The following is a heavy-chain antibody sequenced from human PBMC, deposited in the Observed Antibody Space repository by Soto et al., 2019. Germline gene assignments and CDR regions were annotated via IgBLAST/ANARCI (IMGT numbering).Heavy chain of an antibody. CDR1: EFTFGSHA. Sequence: EVQLVESGGGLVQPGGSLRLSCSASEFTFGSHAMHWVRQAPGEGLEYVSTISHNGDTTFYADSVQGRFTISRDNSKNTLYLQMTILRPDDTAVYSCVKGSIYSSDWYRPHYNMDVWGQGTTVTVSS. D-gene: IGHD6-13*01. V-gene: IGHV3-64D*06. CDR3: VKGSIYSSDWYRPHYNMDV. CDR2: ISHNGDTT. J-gene: IGHJ6*02.